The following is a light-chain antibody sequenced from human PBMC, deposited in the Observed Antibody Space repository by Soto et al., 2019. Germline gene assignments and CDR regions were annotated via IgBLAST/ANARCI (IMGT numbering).Light chain of an antibody. J-gene: IGKJ1*01. CDR1: QSISSY. Sequence: DIQMTQSPSSLSASVGDRVTITCRASQSISSYLNWYQQKPGKAPKLLIYAASSLQSGVPSRFSGSGSGTDFTLTISSLQPEEFATYYCQQSYSTPSTFGQGTKVEIK. CDR2: AAS. CDR3: QQSYSTPST. V-gene: IGKV1-39*01.